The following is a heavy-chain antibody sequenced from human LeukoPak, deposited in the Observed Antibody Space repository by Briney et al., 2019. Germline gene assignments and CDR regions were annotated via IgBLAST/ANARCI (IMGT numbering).Heavy chain of an antibody. CDR3: ARGGVTTMFGY. CDR1: GGPISSGGYS. CDR2: IYYSGST. Sequence: PSETLSLTCAVSGGPISSGGYSWSWIRQPPGKGLEWIGYIYYSGSTYYNPSLKSRVTISVDTSKNQFSLKLSSVIAADTAVYYCARGGVTTMFGYWGQGTLVTVSS. D-gene: IGHD4-17*01. V-gene: IGHV4-30-4*07. J-gene: IGHJ4*02.